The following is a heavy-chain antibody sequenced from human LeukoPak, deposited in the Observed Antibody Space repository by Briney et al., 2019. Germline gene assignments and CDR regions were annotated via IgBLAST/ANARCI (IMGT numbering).Heavy chain of an antibody. D-gene: IGHD6-13*01. J-gene: IGHJ1*01. Sequence: PGRSLRLSCTASGFTFGEYAMSWVRRAPGEGLEGVGFIRSKAYGGTTEYAASVKGRFTISRDDSKSLAYLQMNSLKTEDTAVYYCTRSAAAAGYFQHWGQGTLVTVSS. CDR2: IRSKAYGGTT. V-gene: IGHV3-49*04. CDR1: GFTFGEYA. CDR3: TRSAAAAGYFQH.